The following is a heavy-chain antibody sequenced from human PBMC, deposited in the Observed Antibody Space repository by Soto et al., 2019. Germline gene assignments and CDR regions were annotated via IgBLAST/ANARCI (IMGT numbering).Heavy chain of an antibody. CDR1: GFVYSHYA. J-gene: IGHJ2*01. CDR3: VRGIPSQYSSTWLYWHFDL. CDR2: IWNDGSQK. Sequence: VQLVESGGGVVQPGRSLRLSCEASGFVYSHYAMHWVRQAPGKGPEWVALIWNDGSQKNYVDSVKGRFTISRDNSKNTLNLQMNSLRADDTAMYFCVRGIPSQYSSTWLYWHFDLWCPGTLVTVSS. V-gene: IGHV3-33*01. D-gene: IGHD6-13*01.